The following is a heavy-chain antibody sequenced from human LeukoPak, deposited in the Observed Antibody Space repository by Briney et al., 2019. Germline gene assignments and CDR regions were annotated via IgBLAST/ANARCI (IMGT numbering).Heavy chain of an antibody. CDR2: MNPNSGNT. Sequence: ASVEVSCKASGYTFTSYDINWVRQATGQGLEWMGWMNPNSGNTGYAQKFQGRVTMTRNTSISTAYMELSSLRSEDTAVYYCARFRCSSTSCYYYYGMDVWGQGTTVTVSS. J-gene: IGHJ6*02. D-gene: IGHD2-2*01. V-gene: IGHV1-8*01. CDR3: ARFRCSSTSCYYYYGMDV. CDR1: GYTFTSYD.